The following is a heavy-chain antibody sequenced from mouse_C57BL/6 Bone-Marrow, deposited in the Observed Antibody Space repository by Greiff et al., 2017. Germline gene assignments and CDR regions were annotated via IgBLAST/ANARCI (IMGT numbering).Heavy chain of an antibody. Sequence: VQLQQSVAELVRPGASVKLSCTASGFNIKNTYMHWVKQRPEQGLEWIGRIDPANGNTKYAPKFPGKATITADTSSNTAYLQLSSLTSEDTAIYYCARDYYGRSYRYWYFGVWGTGTTVTVSS. CDR2: IDPANGNT. CDR1: GFNIKNTY. J-gene: IGHJ1*03. V-gene: IGHV14-3*01. D-gene: IGHD1-1*01. CDR3: ARDYYGRSYRYWYFGV.